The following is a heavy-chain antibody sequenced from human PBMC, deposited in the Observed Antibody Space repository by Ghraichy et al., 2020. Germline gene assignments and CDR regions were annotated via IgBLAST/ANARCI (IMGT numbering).Heavy chain of an antibody. J-gene: IGHJ4*02. D-gene: IGHD5-24*01. Sequence: GGSLRLSCAASGFTFSSYGMHWVRQAPGKGLEWVAVISYDGSNKYYADSVKGRFTISRDNSKNTLYLQMNSLRAEDTAVYYCAKETRWLQPYDYWGQGTLVTVSS. V-gene: IGHV3-30*18. CDR3: AKETRWLQPYDY. CDR2: ISYDGSNK. CDR1: GFTFSSYG.